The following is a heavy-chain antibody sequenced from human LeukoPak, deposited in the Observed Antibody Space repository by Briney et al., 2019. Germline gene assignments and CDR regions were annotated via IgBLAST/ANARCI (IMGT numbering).Heavy chain of an antibody. D-gene: IGHD6-13*01. CDR2: INHSGST. Sequence: PSETLSLTCAVYGGSFSGYYWSWIRQPPGKGLEWIGEINHSGSTNYNPSLKSRVTISVDTSKNQFSLKLSSVTAADTAVYYCARQDTAAGIDWGQGTLVTVSS. CDR1: GGSFSGYY. J-gene: IGHJ4*02. CDR3: ARQDTAAGID. V-gene: IGHV4-34*01.